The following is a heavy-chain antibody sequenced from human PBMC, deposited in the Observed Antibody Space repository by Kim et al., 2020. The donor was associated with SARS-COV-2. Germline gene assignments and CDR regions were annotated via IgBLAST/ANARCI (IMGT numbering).Heavy chain of an antibody. Sequence: SETLSLTCTVSGGSISSYHWNWIRQPPGKGLEWIGYIFSSGSTNYNPSLKSRVAISVDTSKNQFSPKLTSVTAADTAVYYCARRASGYYSFEKWGHGTLV. J-gene: IGHJ4*01. CDR3: ARRASGYYSFEK. V-gene: IGHV4-59*08. CDR2: IFSSGST. CDR1: GGSISSYH. D-gene: IGHD3-22*01.